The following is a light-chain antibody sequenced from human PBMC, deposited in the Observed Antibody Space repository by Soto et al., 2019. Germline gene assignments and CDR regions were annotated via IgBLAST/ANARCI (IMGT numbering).Light chain of an antibody. CDR1: SSKIASNT. CDR2: TDN. CDR3: AAWDDSLNGVV. V-gene: IGLV1-44*01. J-gene: IGLJ2*01. Sequence: QSVLTQPPSASGTPGQRVTISCSGSSSKIASNTVTWYQQLPGTAPKVLIYTDNQRPSGVPDRFSGSKSGTSASLAISGLQAEDEADYYCAAWDDSLNGVVFGGGTKLTVL.